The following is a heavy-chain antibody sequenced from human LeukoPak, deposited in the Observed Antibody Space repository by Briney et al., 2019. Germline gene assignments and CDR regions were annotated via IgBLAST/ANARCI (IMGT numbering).Heavy chain of an antibody. J-gene: IGHJ4*02. CDR3: AGDLESYNSGGYYFGY. V-gene: IGHV3-21*01. CDR2: ISTSASYK. Sequence: GGSLRLSCAASGFTFSSYNMNWVRQAPGTGLEWVSSISTSASYKYYADSVKGRFTISRDNAKNSLYLQMNSLRAEDTAVYYCAGDLESYNSGGYYFGYWGQGTLVTVSS. D-gene: IGHD3-22*01. CDR1: GFTFSSYN.